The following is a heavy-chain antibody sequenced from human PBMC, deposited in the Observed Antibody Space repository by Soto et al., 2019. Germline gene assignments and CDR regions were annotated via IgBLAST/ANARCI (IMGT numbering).Heavy chain of an antibody. D-gene: IGHD4-17*01. V-gene: IGHV3-33*01. CDR3: ARNYGEYEVFDV. J-gene: IGHJ3*01. Sequence: QVQLVESGGGVVQPGGSLTLSCVASGFSFRSYGMHWVRQAPGKGLEWVAVIWDDGRTTFYADSVKGRFTISRDNPRNTVSLQMNSLRVEDTAMFFCARNYGEYEVFDVWGQGTVVSVSS. CDR1: GFSFRSYG. CDR2: IWDDGRTT.